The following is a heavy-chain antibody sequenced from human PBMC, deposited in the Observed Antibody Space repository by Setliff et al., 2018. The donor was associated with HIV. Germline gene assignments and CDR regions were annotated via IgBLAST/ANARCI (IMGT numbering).Heavy chain of an antibody. Sequence: PGGSLRLSCAASGFTFSSYPIHWVHQAPGKGLEWVAVVSYDGTKKNYADSVKGRFTISRDNSKNTVYLQMNSLRVEDTGIYYCAIWEATMGFDSWGQGTLVTVSS. J-gene: IGHJ4*02. CDR2: VSYDGTKK. D-gene: IGHD1-26*01. V-gene: IGHV3-30*04. CDR1: GFTFSSYP. CDR3: AIWEATMGFDS.